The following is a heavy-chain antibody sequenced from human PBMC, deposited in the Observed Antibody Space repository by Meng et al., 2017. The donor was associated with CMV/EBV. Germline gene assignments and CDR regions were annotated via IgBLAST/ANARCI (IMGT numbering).Heavy chain of an antibody. Sequence: LSLTCAVSVFTFSTYWMSWVRQAPGKGLEWVGRIKSKTDGGTTDYAAPVKGRFTISRDDSKNTMYLQMNSLKTEDTAVYYCTTESGRSGRRNYDYWGQGTLVTVSS. D-gene: IGHD3-10*01. V-gene: IGHV3-15*01. J-gene: IGHJ4*02. CDR1: VFTFSTYW. CDR3: TTESGRSGRRNYDY. CDR2: IKSKTDGGTT.